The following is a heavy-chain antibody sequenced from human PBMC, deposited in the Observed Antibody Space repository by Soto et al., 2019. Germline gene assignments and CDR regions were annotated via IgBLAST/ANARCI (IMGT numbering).Heavy chain of an antibody. CDR2: ISYDGSTK. CDR1: GITFSSYG. CDR3: AKGRDGYNLVEFDY. D-gene: IGHD5-12*01. V-gene: IGHV3-30*18. Sequence: GGSLRLSCAASGITFSSYGMHWVRQAPGKGLEWVAVISYDGSTKYYADSVKGRFTISRDNSKNTLYLQMNSLRAEDTAVYYCAKGRDGYNLVEFDYWGQGTLVTVSS. J-gene: IGHJ4*02.